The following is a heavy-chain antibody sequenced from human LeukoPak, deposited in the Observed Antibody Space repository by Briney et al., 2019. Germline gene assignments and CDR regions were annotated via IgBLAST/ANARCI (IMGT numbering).Heavy chain of an antibody. CDR1: GGSISSYY. D-gene: IGHD3-22*01. Sequence: SETLSLTCTVSGGSISSYYWSWIRQPPGKGLEWIGYIYYSGSTNYNPFLKSRVTISVDTSKNQFSLKLSSVTAADTAVYYCARFYSSGYGYYFDYWGQGTLVTVSS. V-gene: IGHV4-59*01. CDR3: ARFYSSGYGYYFDY. CDR2: IYYSGST. J-gene: IGHJ4*02.